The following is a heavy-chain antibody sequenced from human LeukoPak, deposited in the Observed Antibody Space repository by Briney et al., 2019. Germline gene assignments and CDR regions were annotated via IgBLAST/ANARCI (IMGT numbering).Heavy chain of an antibody. D-gene: IGHD7-27*01. J-gene: IGHJ4*02. CDR2: IYHSGST. Sequence: SETLSLTCAVSGYSISSGYYWGWVPQPPGKRLEWIGSIYHSGSTYYNPSLKSRVTISVDTSKNQFSLKLSSVTAADTAVYYCARLRNWGPGSLFDYWGQGTLVTVSS. CDR3: ARLRNWGPGSLFDY. V-gene: IGHV4-38-2*01. CDR1: GYSISSGYY.